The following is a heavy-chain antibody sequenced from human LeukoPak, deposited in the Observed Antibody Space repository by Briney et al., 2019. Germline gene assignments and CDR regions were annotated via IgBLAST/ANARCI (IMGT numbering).Heavy chain of an antibody. CDR2: IYYSGST. Sequence: PETLSLTCTVSGGSISSYYWSWIRQPPGKGLEWIGYIYYSGSTNYNPSLKSRVTISVDTSKNQFSLKLSSVTAADTAVYYCARDSSPSGLRYWGQGTLVTVSS. CDR3: ARDSSPSGLRY. V-gene: IGHV4-59*01. J-gene: IGHJ4*02. D-gene: IGHD6-6*01. CDR1: GGSISSYY.